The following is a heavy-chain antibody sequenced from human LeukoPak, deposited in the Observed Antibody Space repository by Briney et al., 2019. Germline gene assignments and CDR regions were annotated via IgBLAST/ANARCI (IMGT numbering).Heavy chain of an antibody. CDR2: ISYDGSNK. J-gene: IGHJ4*02. V-gene: IGHV3-30*18. D-gene: IGHD3-22*01. CDR3: ANAPPYYYDSSGFHVGDY. CDR1: GFTLSSYG. Sequence: GRSLRLSCAASGFTLSSYGMHWVRQAPGKGLEWVAVISYDGSNKYYADSVKGRFTISRDNSKNTLYLQMNSLRAEDTAVYYCANAPPYYYDSSGFHVGDYWGQGTLVTVSS.